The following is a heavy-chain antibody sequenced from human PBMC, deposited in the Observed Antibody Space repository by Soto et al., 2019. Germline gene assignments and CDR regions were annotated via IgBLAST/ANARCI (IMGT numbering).Heavy chain of an antibody. J-gene: IGHJ4*02. CDR1: GFTFSSYG. Sequence: QVQLVESGGGVVQPGRSLRLSCAASGFTFSSYGMHWVRQAPGKGLEWVAVISYDGSNKYYADSVKGRFTISRDNSKNPLYLQMNSLRAEDTAVYYCAKLKTGTTWAYFDYWGQGTLVTVSS. CDR3: AKLKTGTTWAYFDY. CDR2: ISYDGSNK. V-gene: IGHV3-30*18. D-gene: IGHD1-1*01.